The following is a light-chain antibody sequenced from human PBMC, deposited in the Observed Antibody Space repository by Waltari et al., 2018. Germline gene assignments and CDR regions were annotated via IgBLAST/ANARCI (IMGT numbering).Light chain of an antibody. CDR3: AAWDDSLRGAV. J-gene: IGLJ1*01. V-gene: IGLV1-47*01. Sequence: QSVLTLPPSPPGTPGQPAAPPVAARASTSGRNYASWYQHLPGMAPKLLISRNNQRPSGVSDRFSASKSGTSASLAISGLRSDDEAEYYCAAWDDSLRGAVFGTGTKVSVL. CDR2: RNN. CDR1: ASTSGRNY.